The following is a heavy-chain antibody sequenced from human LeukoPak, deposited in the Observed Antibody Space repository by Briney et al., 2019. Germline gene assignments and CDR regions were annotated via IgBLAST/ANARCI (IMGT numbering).Heavy chain of an antibody. CDR1: GYSFTTFW. Sequence: GESLKISCKASGYSFTTFWIGWVRQMPGKGLEWMGFIYPGDSDTTYSPSFQGQVTISADKSVSTAYLQWSSLKASDTAMYYCARGARAEMATKYWGQGTLVTVSS. V-gene: IGHV5-51*01. CDR2: IYPGDSDT. CDR3: ARGARAEMATKY. J-gene: IGHJ4*02. D-gene: IGHD5-24*01.